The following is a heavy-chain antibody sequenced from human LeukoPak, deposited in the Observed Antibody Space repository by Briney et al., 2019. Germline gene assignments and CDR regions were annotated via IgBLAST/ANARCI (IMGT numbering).Heavy chain of an antibody. V-gene: IGHV4-61*02. Sequence: SETLSLTCTVSGGSISSGSYYWSWIRQPAGKGLEWIGRIYTSGSTNYNPSLKSRVTISVDTSKNQFSLKLSSGTAADTAVYYCARGKAVTTLYFDYWGQGTLVTVSS. CDR3: ARGKAVTTLYFDY. CDR1: GGSISSGSYY. D-gene: IGHD4-17*01. J-gene: IGHJ4*02. CDR2: IYTSGST.